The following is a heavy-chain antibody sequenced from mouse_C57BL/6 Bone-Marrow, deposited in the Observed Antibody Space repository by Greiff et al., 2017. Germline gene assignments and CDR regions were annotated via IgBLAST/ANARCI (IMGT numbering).Heavy chain of an antibody. Sequence: EVKLMESGAELVRPGASVKLSCTASGFNIEDDYMHWVKQRPEQGLEWIGWIDPENGDTEYASKFQGKSTITADTSSNTAYLQLSSLTSEDTAVYYCTTFPGVAWFAYWGQGTLVTVSA. CDR3: TTFPGVAWFAY. D-gene: IGHD4-1*01. V-gene: IGHV14-4*01. CDR2: IDPENGDT. J-gene: IGHJ3*01. CDR1: GFNIEDDY.